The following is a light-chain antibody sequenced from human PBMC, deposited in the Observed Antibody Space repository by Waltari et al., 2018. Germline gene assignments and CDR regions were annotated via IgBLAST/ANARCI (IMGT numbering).Light chain of an antibody. CDR1: SSDLGFYNY. V-gene: IGLV2-14*03. CDR2: DVY. CDR3: NSYTGSSSWV. Sequence: QSALTQPASVSGSPGQSITISCTGTSSDLGFYNYVSWYQQHPGKAPQLIIYDVYERPSGVSNRFSGSKSGNTASLTISELQAEDEADYYCNSYTGSSSWVFGGGTKLTVL. J-gene: IGLJ3*02.